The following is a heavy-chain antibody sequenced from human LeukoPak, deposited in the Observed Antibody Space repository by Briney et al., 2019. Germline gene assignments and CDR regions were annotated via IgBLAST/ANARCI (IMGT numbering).Heavy chain of an antibody. CDR2: IYYSGST. J-gene: IGHJ5*02. Sequence: SGTLSLTCTVSGGSISSYYWSWIRQPPGKGLEWIGYIYYSGSTNYNPSLKSRVTISVDTSKNQFSLKLSSVTAADTAVYYCARNIGAALNWFDPWGQGTLVTVSS. CDR3: ARNIGAALNWFDP. D-gene: IGHD6-25*01. CDR1: GGSISSYY. V-gene: IGHV4-59*01.